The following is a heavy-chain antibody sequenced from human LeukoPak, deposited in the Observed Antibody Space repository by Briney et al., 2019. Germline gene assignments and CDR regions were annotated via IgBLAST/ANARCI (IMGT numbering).Heavy chain of an antibody. Sequence: SVKVSCKASGFTFTSSAVQWVRQARGQRLEWIGWIVVGSGNTNYAQKFQERVTITRDMSTSTAYMELSSLRSEDTAVYYCARAGPQLWFDHWFDPWGQGTLVTVSS. CDR1: GFTFTSSA. D-gene: IGHD5-18*01. J-gene: IGHJ5*02. V-gene: IGHV1-58*01. CDR3: ARAGPQLWFDHWFDP. CDR2: IVVGSGNT.